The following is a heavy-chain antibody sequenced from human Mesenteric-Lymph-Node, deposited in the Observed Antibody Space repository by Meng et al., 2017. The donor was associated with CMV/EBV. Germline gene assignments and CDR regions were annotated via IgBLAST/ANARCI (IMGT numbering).Heavy chain of an antibody. CDR1: GFTFSSYE. CDR2: ISSSGSTI. J-gene: IGHJ6*02. CDR3: ARDGEYCTGGSCFLYFGMDV. D-gene: IGHD2-15*01. Sequence: GGSLRLSCAASGFTFSSYEMNWVRQAPGKGLEWVSYISSSGSTIYYADSVKGRFTISRDSAKNSLFLQMNSLRAEDTAVYYCARDGEYCTGGSCFLYFGMDVWGQGTTVTV. V-gene: IGHV3-48*03.